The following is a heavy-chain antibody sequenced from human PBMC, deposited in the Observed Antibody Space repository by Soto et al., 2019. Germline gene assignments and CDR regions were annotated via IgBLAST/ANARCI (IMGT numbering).Heavy chain of an antibody. D-gene: IGHD6-13*01. Sequence: SVEVSCKASGGTFSSYAMSWVRQAPGQRLEWMGGIIPIFCTANYAQKIQGRVTITADESTSTAYTELSSPRSEDPAVYYCARVGRFESIAPAGPTWSAPWGQGTLVPVSS. J-gene: IGHJ5*02. V-gene: IGHV1-69*13. CDR1: GGTFSSYA. CDR2: IIPIFCTA. CDR3: ARVGRFESIAPAGPTWSAP.